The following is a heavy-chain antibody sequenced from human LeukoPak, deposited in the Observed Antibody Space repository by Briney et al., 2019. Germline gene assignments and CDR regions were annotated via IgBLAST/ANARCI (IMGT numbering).Heavy chain of an antibody. V-gene: IGHV3-53*01. CDR3: ASVRFLYGPYFQH. D-gene: IGHD3-3*01. Sequence: GGSLRLSCAASGFTVSSNFMSWVRQAPGKGLEWVSLIYSGGTTYYADSVKGRFTISRDNSKNTLYLQMNSLRAEDTAVYYCASVRFLYGPYFQHWGQGTLVTVSS. CDR1: GFTVSSNF. CDR2: IYSGGTT. J-gene: IGHJ1*01.